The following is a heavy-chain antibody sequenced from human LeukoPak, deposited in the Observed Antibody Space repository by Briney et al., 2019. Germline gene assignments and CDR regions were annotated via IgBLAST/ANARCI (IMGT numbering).Heavy chain of an antibody. V-gene: IGHV3-30*03. CDR3: ARRGAVANAFDI. CDR2: ISYDGSNK. Sequence: PGRSLRLSCAASGFTFSSYGMHWVRQAPGKGLEWVAVISYDGSNKYYADSVKGRFTISRDNSKNTLYLQMNSLRAEDTAVYYCARRGAVANAFDIWGQGTMVTVSS. D-gene: IGHD6-19*01. J-gene: IGHJ3*02. CDR1: GFTFSSYG.